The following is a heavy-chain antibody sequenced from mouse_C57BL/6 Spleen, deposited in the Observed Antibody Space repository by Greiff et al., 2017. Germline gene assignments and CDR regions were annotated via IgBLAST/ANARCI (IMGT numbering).Heavy chain of an antibody. J-gene: IGHJ3*01. CDR2: IYPGSGST. Sequence: VQLQQPGAELVKPGASVKMSCKASGYTFTSYWITWVKQRPGQGLEWIGDIYPGSGSTNYNEKFKSKATLTVDTSSSTAYMQLSSLTSEDSAVYYCARAPYGSSYGFAYWGQGTLVTVSA. V-gene: IGHV1-55*01. CDR1: GYTFTSYW. D-gene: IGHD1-1*01. CDR3: ARAPYGSSYGFAY.